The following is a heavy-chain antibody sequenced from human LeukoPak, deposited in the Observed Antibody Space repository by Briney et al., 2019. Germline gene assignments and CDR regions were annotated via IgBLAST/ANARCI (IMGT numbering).Heavy chain of an antibody. Sequence: MPSETLSLTCSVSGCSMSNYYWTWMRQPPGKGLQWVGYIYYSGSLNYNPSLKSRVTISVDRSKNQFSLKLSSVTAADTAVYYCARLRDYGSGTYYNDYWGQGTLVTVSS. CDR3: ARLRDYGSGTYYNDY. V-gene: IGHV4-59*08. CDR1: GCSMSNYY. CDR2: IYYSGSL. J-gene: IGHJ4*02. D-gene: IGHD3-10*01.